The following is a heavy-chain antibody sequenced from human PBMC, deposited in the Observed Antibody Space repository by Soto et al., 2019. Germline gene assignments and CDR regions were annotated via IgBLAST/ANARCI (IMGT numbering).Heavy chain of an antibody. D-gene: IGHD6-13*01. CDR2: INHSGST. CDR3: ARGRYSSSWYRVNYYYYYGMDV. V-gene: IGHV4-34*01. J-gene: IGHJ6*02. CDR1: GGSFSGYY. Sequence: SETLSLTCAVYGGSFSGYYWSWIRQPPGKWLEWIGEINHSGSTNYNPSLKSRVTISVDTSKNQFSLKLSSVTAADTAVYYCARGRYSSSWYRVNYYYYYGMDVWGQGXTVTVYS.